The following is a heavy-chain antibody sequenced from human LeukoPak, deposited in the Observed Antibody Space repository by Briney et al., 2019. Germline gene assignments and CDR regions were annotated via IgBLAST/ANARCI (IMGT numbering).Heavy chain of an antibody. J-gene: IGHJ4*02. CDR1: GYTFTSYD. D-gene: IGHD6-13*01. CDR3: ARGTIAAGTTTISVGAPDY. Sequence: GASVKVSCKASGYTFTSYDINWVRQATGQGLEWMGWMNPNSGGTDYAQKFQGRVTMTRDTSISTAYMELSRLRSDDTAVYYCARGTIAAGTTTISVGAPDYWGQGTLVTVSS. V-gene: IGHV1-2*02. CDR2: MNPNSGGT.